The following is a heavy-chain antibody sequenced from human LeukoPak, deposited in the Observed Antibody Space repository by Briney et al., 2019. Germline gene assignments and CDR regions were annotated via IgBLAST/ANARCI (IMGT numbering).Heavy chain of an antibody. CDR2: VNSGGST. J-gene: IGHJ6*02. D-gene: IGHD4-17*01. CDR1: GFIANDNY. V-gene: IGHV3-66*01. CDR3: TRTYGDYDYYYGMDV. Sequence: GGSLRLSCAASGFIANDNYMAWVRQAPGKGLEWVSVVNSGGSTSYADSVKDRFTISRDNSKNTLFLQMNSLRAEDTALYYCTRTYGDYDYYYGMDVWGQGTTVTASS.